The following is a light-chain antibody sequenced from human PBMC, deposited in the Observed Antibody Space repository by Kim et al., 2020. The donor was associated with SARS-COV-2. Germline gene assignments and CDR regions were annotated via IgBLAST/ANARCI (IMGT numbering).Light chain of an antibody. CDR3: LVWDRGSGVV. J-gene: IGLJ2*01. V-gene: IGLV3-1*01. CDR2: VDR. CDR1: KLGNTY. Sequence: SYELTQPPAVSVSPGQTATITCSADKLGNTYVSWYQVRPGQSPLLVISVDRQRPSWIPERFSGANSGNTATLIISETQVTDEADYYCLVWDRGSGVVLGGGTQLTVL.